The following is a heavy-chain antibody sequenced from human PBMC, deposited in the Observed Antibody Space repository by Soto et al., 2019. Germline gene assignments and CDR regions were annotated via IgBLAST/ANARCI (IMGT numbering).Heavy chain of an antibody. CDR3: ARHPERIAEIGWFDP. D-gene: IGHD6-13*01. CDR2: ISSSSSTI. CDR1: GFTFSSYS. V-gene: IGHV3-48*01. J-gene: IGHJ5*02. Sequence: EVPLVESGGGLVQPGGSLRLSCAASGFTFSSYSMNWVRQAPGKGLEWVSYISSSSSTIYYADSVKGRFTISIDNAKNSLYLQMNSLRAEDTAVYYCARHPERIAEIGWFDPWGQGTLVTVSS.